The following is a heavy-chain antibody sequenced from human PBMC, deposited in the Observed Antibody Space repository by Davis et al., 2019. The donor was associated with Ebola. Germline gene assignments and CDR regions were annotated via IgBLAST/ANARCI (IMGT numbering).Heavy chain of an antibody. CDR2: INHSGST. CDR1: GGSFSGYY. Sequence: PSETLSLTCAVYGGSFSGYYWSWIRQPPGKGLEWIGEINHSGSTNYNPSLKSRVTISVDTSKNQFSLKLRSVTAADTAVYHCARVAWTSPPWFDPWGQGTLVTVSS. V-gene: IGHV4-34*01. D-gene: IGHD3/OR15-3a*01. J-gene: IGHJ5*02. CDR3: ARVAWTSPPWFDP.